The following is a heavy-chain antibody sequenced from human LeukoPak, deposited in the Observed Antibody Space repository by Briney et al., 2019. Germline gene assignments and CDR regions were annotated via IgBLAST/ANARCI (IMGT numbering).Heavy chain of an antibody. J-gene: IGHJ6*02. CDR3: ARRPTDYVILAGHMDV. D-gene: IGHD3-9*01. CDR1: GGTFSSYA. Sequence: SVKVSCKASGGTFSSYAISWVRQALGQGLEWMGRIIPILGIANYAQKFQGRVTITADKSTSTAYMELSSLRSEDTAVYYCARRPTDYVILAGHMDVWGQGTTVTVSS. CDR2: IIPILGIA. V-gene: IGHV1-69*04.